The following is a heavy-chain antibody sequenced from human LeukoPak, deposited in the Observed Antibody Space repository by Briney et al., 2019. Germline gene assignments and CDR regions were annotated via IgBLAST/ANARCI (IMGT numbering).Heavy chain of an antibody. CDR2: MNPNSGNT. D-gene: IGHD3/OR15-3a*01. CDR3: ASSSPALEYQSDWLLSGFYYYYGMDV. V-gene: IGHV1-8*01. Sequence: ASVKVSCKASGYTFTSYDINWVRQATGQGLEWMGWMNPNSGNTGYAQKFQGRVTMTGNTSISTAYMELSSLRSEDTAVYYCASSSPALEYQSDWLLSGFYYYYGMDVWGQGTTVTVSS. J-gene: IGHJ6*02. CDR1: GYTFTSYD.